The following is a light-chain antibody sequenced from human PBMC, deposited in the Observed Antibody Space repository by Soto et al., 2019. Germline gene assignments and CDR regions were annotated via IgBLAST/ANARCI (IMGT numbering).Light chain of an antibody. CDR3: GSYTGSITYV. Sequence: QSVLTQPASASGSLGQSITISCTGTTSDVGGYNYVPWYQQHPGKAPILMIYEVTNRPSGVSNRFSGSKSGNTASLTISGLQVEDEAEYYCGSYTGSITYVFGTGTKVTVL. J-gene: IGLJ1*01. V-gene: IGLV2-14*01. CDR2: EVT. CDR1: TSDVGGYNY.